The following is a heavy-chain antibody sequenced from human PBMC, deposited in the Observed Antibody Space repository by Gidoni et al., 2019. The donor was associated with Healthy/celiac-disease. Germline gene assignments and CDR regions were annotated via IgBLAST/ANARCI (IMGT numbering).Heavy chain of an antibody. Sequence: GGSLRLSCAASGCTFSSYSMNWVRQAPGKGLEWVSSISSSSSYIYYADSVKGRFTISRDNAKNSLYLQMNSLRAEDTAVYYCARDRSGNYFDYWGQGTLVTVSS. J-gene: IGHJ4*02. CDR2: ISSSSSYI. V-gene: IGHV3-21*01. CDR3: ARDRSGNYFDY. CDR1: GCTFSSYS. D-gene: IGHD3-10*01.